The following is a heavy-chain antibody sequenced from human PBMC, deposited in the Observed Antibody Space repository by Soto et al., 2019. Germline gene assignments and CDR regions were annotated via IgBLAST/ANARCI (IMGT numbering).Heavy chain of an antibody. CDR2: ISYDGRNK. CDR1: GFTFSSYA. CDR3: ARDPLWGTAMVLWYFDL. J-gene: IGHJ2*01. V-gene: IGHV3-30-3*01. Sequence: QVQLVESGGGVVQPGRSLRLSCAASGFTFSSYAMHWVRQAPGKGLEWVAVISYDGRNKYYADSVKGRFTISRDNSKNTLDLQMNSLRAEDTAVYYCARDPLWGTAMVLWYFDLWGRGTLVTVSS. D-gene: IGHD5-18*01.